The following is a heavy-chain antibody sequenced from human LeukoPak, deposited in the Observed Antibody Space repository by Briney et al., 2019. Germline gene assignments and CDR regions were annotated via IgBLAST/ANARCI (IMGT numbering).Heavy chain of an antibody. CDR2: IYTSGST. CDR3: ARVAYYDILTGQAVAFDI. Sequence: SETLSLTCTVSGGSISSSSYYWGWIRQPPGKGLEWIGRIYTSGSTNYNPSLKSRVTISVDTSKNQFSLKLSSVTAADTAVYYCARVAYYDILTGQAVAFDIWGQGTMVTVSS. CDR1: GGSISSSSYY. V-gene: IGHV4-61*02. J-gene: IGHJ3*02. D-gene: IGHD3-9*01.